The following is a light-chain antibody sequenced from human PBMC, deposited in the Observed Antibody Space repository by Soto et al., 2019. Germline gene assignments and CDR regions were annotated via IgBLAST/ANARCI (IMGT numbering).Light chain of an antibody. V-gene: IGKV1-5*03. Sequence: DIQMTQSPSTLSASVGDRVTITCRASQSISSWLAWYQQKPGKAPKLLIYKASSLESGVPSRFSGSGSGTEFTLTISSLQPDDFATYYCQQYNSYSRYTFGQGTKPEIK. CDR1: QSISSW. CDR3: QQYNSYSRYT. CDR2: KAS. J-gene: IGKJ2*01.